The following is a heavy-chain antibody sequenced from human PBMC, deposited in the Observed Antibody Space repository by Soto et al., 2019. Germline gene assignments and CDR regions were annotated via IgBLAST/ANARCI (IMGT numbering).Heavy chain of an antibody. J-gene: IGHJ4*02. Sequence: QVQLVQSGAEVKKPGASVKVSCKASGYTFTSYDINWVRQATGQGLEWMGWMNPNSGNTGYAQKFQGRVTMTRNTSISTAYMELCSLRAEYSAVYYCASLGVLTGFGLEYWCQGTLDTDSS. D-gene: IGHD3-9*01. V-gene: IGHV1-8*01. CDR2: MNPNSGNT. CDR3: ASLGVLTGFGLEY. CDR1: GYTFTSYD.